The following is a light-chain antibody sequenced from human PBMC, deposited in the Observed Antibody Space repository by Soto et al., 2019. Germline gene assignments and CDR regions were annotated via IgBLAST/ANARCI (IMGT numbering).Light chain of an antibody. V-gene: IGKV3-20*01. J-gene: IGKJ4*01. Sequence: ETVFTQSPATLSVSPAARATLSCRASQSITNNYLAWYQQKPGRAHRLLIYGASSRATGIPDRFSGSGSGTDFTLTISRLEPEDFAMYYCQQYGYLVTFGGGTKV. CDR1: QSITNNY. CDR3: QQYGYLVT. CDR2: GAS.